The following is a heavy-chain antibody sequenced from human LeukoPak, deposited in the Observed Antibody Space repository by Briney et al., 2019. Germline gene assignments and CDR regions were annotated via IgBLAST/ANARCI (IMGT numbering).Heavy chain of an antibody. D-gene: IGHD2-2*01. CDR1: GGSISSGDYY. V-gene: IGHV4-30-4*08. Sequence: SQTLSLTCTVSGGSISSGDYYWSWIRQPPGKGLEWIGYIYYSGSTYYNPSLKSRVTISVDTSKNQFSLKLSSVTAADTAVYYCARHQRAKSSWPPEIDYWGQGTLVTVSS. J-gene: IGHJ4*02. CDR2: IYYSGST. CDR3: ARHQRAKSSWPPEIDY.